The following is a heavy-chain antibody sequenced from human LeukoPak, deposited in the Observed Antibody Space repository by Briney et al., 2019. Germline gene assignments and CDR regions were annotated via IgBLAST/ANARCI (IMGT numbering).Heavy chain of an antibody. V-gene: IGHV3-30*02. D-gene: IGHD6-19*01. CDR1: GFTFSSYG. CDR3: AKDLRSSGWFGPLDY. J-gene: IGHJ4*02. CDR2: IWYDGSNK. Sequence: GGSLRLSCAASGFTFSSYGMHWVRQAPGKGLEWVAVIWYDGSNKYYADSVKGRFTISRDNSKNTLYLQMNSLRAEDTAVYYCAKDLRSSGWFGPLDYWGQGTLVTVSS.